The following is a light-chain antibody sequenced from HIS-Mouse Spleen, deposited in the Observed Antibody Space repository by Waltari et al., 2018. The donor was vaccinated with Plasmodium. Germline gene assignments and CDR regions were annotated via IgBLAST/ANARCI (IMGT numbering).Light chain of an antibody. V-gene: IGLV2-8*01. CDR2: EVS. CDR1: SSHVGGYNY. Sequence: QSVLTQPHSASGSPGQSVTISCTGTSSHVGGYNYSPWYQQHPGKAPKLMIYEVSTRPSGVPDRFSGSKSGNTASLTVSGLQAEDEADYYCSSYAGSNNLVFGGGTKLTVL. J-gene: IGLJ2*01. CDR3: SSYAGSNNLV.